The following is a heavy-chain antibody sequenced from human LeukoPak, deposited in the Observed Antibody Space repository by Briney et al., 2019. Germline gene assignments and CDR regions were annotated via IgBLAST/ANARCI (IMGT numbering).Heavy chain of an antibody. V-gene: IGHV3-23*01. J-gene: IGHJ4*02. Sequence: GGSLRLSCAASGFSFIVYTMTWVRQAPGQGLEWVSGISDSGERTYYADSVRGRFTISRDNSKNTLYLQMNSPRAEDTAVYYCAKTYYSDGSGYFSAYYFDYWGQGTLVTVPS. CDR3: AKTYYSDGSGYFSAYYFDY. CDR1: GFSFIVYT. CDR2: ISDSGERT. D-gene: IGHD3-22*01.